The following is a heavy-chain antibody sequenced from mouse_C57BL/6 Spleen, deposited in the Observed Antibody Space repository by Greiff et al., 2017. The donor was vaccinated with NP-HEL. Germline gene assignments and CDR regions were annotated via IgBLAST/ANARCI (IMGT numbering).Heavy chain of an antibody. CDR1: GYTFTSYW. CDR3: ASEGAHYYGSSYDYAMDY. V-gene: IGHV1-64*01. CDR2: IHPNSGST. Sequence: QVQLKQPGAELVKPGASVKLSCKASGYTFTSYWMHWVKQRPGQGLEWIGMIHPNSGSTNYNEKFKSKATLTVDKSSSTAYMQLSSLTSEDSAVYYCASEGAHYYGSSYDYAMDYWGQGTSVTVSS. J-gene: IGHJ4*01. D-gene: IGHD1-1*01.